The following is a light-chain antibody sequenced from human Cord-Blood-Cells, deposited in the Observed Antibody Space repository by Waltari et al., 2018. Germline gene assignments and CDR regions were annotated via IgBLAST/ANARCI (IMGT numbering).Light chain of an antibody. V-gene: IGLV2-11*01. CDR2: DFS. CDR3: CSYAGSYV. CDR1: SSDVGGYNY. Sequence: QSALTQPRSVSGSPGQPLTISCTGTSSDVGGYNYVSWYQQHPGKAPKLVTYDFSKRPSGVPDRFSGSKSGNTASLTISGLQAEDEADYYCCSYAGSYVFGTGTKVTVL. J-gene: IGLJ1*01.